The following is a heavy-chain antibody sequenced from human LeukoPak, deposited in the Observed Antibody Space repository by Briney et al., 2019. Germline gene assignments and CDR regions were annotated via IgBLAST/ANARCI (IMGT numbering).Heavy chain of an antibody. J-gene: IGHJ4*02. CDR3: VRDQGGAVSY. CDR2: ISSLSGTI. D-gene: IGHD3-16*01. V-gene: IGHV3-48*01. Sequence: GGSLRLSCAASGFTFSSYSMNWVRQAPGKGLEWVSYISSLSGTIHYADSVAGRFIISRDNAKNSLFLQMNSLRAEDTAVYYCVRDQGGAVSYWGQGTLVTVSS. CDR1: GFTFSSYS.